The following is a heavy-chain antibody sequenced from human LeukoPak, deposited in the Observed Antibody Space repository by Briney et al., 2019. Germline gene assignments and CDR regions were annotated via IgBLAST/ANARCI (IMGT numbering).Heavy chain of an antibody. J-gene: IGHJ4*02. V-gene: IGHV3-74*01. D-gene: IGHD6-6*01. CDR2: ISPTGSTT. Sequence: GGSLRLSCTASGFSFSGHWMHWARQLPGKGLVWVSRISPTGSTTSYADSVKGRFTVSRDNAKNTLYLQVNNMRAEDTAVYYCARGPNSNWSGLDFWGQGTLLTVSS. CDR3: ARGPNSNWSGLDF. CDR1: GFSFSGHW.